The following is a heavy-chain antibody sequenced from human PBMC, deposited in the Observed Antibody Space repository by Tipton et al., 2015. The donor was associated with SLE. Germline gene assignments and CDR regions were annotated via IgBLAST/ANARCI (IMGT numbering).Heavy chain of an antibody. D-gene: IGHD5-24*01. Sequence: TLSLTCTVSGGSISSYYWSWIRQPPGKGLEWIGYIYYSGSTNYNPSLKSRVTISVDTSKNQFSLKLSSVTAADTAVYYCARKVNGQRGLQWGAFDIWGQGTMVTVSS. J-gene: IGHJ3*02. CDR3: ARKVNGQRGLQWGAFDI. CDR2: IYYSGST. CDR1: GGSISSYY. V-gene: IGHV4-59*01.